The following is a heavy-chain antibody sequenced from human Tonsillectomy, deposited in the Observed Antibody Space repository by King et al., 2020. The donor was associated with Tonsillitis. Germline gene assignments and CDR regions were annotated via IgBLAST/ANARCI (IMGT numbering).Heavy chain of an antibody. CDR1: GFTSSSYS. V-gene: IGHV3-21*01. CDR2: ISSSGSYI. Sequence: VQLVESGGGLVKPGGSLRLSCAASGFTSSSYSMNWVRQAPGKGLEWVSAISSSGSYIHYADSVNGRFTISRDNAKISLYLQMNSLRAEDTAVYYCAREGRIAAAATRDYYGMDVWGQGTTVTVSS. D-gene: IGHD6-13*01. J-gene: IGHJ6*02. CDR3: AREGRIAAAATRDYYGMDV.